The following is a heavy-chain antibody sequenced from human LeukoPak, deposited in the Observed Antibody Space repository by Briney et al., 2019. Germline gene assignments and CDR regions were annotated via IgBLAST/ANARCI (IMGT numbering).Heavy chain of an antibody. CDR1: GFTFSSYS. J-gene: IGHJ4*02. CDR2: ICSSSSYI. V-gene: IGHV3-21*01. CDR3: ARDKETYGGNANDY. Sequence: GGSLRLSCAASGFTFSSYSMNWVRQAPGKGLEWVSSICSSSSYIYYADSVKGRFTISRDNAKHSLYLQMNSLRAEDTAVYYCARDKETYGGNANDYWGQGTLVTVSS. D-gene: IGHD4-23*01.